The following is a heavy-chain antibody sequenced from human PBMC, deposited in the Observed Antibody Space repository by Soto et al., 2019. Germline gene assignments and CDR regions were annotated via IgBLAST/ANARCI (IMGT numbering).Heavy chain of an antibody. J-gene: IGHJ4*02. CDR2: IDPSDSYT. Sequence: PGESLKISCKGSGYSFTSYWISWVRQMPGKGLEWMGRIDPSDSYTNYSPSFQGHVTISADKSISTAYLQWSSLKASDTAMYYCARSPKTYDYGSGSSFDYWGQGTLVTVSS. CDR1: GYSFTSYW. CDR3: ARSPKTYDYGSGSSFDY. V-gene: IGHV5-10-1*01. D-gene: IGHD3-10*01.